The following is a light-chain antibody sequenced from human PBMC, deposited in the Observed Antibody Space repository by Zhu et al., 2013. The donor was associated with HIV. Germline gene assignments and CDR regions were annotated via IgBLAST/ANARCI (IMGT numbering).Light chain of an antibody. V-gene: IGKV3-20*01. CDR2: GAS. CDR3: QQYDSSPLT. J-gene: IGKJ4*01. CDR1: QSVTNSF. Sequence: DIVLTQSPDTLSLSPGERAILSCRASQSVTNSFLAWYQQKPGQAPRLLIYGASTRATGIPDRFSGSGSGTDFTLTINRLEPEDFAVYYCQQYDSSPLTFGGGTKVEI.